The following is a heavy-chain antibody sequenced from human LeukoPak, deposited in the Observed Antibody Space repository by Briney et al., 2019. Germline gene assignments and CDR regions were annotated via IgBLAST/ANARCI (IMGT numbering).Heavy chain of an antibody. CDR1: GGSFSGYY. J-gene: IGHJ4*02. CDR2: INHSGST. CDR3: AREGYSSSALFDY. D-gene: IGHD6-6*01. Sequence: SETLSLTCAVYGGSFSGYYWSWVRQPPGKGLEWVGEINHSGSTNYNPSLTSRGTISVDTSKNQCSLKLSSVTAADTAVYYCAREGYSSSALFDYWGQGTLVTVSS. V-gene: IGHV4-34*01.